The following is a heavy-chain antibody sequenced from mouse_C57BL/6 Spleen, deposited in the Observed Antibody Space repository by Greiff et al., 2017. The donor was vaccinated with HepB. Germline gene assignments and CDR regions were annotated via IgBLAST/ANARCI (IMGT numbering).Heavy chain of an antibody. CDR3: ARHYYGSSYWYFDV. D-gene: IGHD1-1*01. CDR1: GFSLTSYG. J-gene: IGHJ1*03. CDR2: IWSDGST. V-gene: IGHV2-6-1*01. Sequence: QVQLQESGPGLVAPSQSLSITCTVSGFSLTSYGVHWVRQPPGKGLEWLVVIWSDGSTTYNSALKSRLSISKDNSKSQVFLKMNSLQTDDTAMYYGARHYYGSSYWYFDVWGTGTTVTVSS.